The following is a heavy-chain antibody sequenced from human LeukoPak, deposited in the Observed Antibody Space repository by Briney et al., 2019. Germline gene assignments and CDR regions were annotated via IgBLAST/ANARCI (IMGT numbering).Heavy chain of an antibody. V-gene: IGHV3-21*01. CDR3: ARDLRRYSYGPVRTWVFDY. CDR1: GLPFPRYS. D-gene: IGHD5-18*01. CDR2: IRLNSSYI. J-gene: IGHJ4*02. Sequence: GASLRLVNANYGLPFPRYSMNCVRHDRCKVLDRLSTIRLNSSYIYYADSVKGRFTISRDNGKNTLYLEMNILRAEDTAVYYCARDLRRYSYGPVRTWVFDYWGQGTLVTVSS.